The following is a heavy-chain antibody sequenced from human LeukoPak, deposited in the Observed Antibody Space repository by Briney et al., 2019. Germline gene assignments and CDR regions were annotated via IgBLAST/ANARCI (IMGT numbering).Heavy chain of an antibody. V-gene: IGHV3-30*18. CDR1: GFTFSSYG. J-gene: IGHJ6*04. CDR3: AKPYLHSMVRGYYYYGMDV. D-gene: IGHD3-10*01. Sequence: GGSLRLSCAASGFTFSSYGMHWVRQAPGKGLEWAAVISYDGSNKYYADSVKGRFTISRDNSKNTLYLQMNSLRAEDTAVYYCAKPYLHSMVRGYYYYGMDVWGKGTTVTVSS. CDR2: ISYDGSNK.